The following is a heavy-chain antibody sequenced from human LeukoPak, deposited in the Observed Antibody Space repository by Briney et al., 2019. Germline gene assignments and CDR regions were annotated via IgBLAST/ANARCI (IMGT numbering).Heavy chain of an antibody. Sequence: GAXXKXSCKASGYPFTSYYMHWVRQAPGQGREWMGIINPSGGSTSYSQKFQGRVTITRDTSTSTVYMELSSLRSEDTAVYYCARGYDSSGYYTAYWGQGTLVTVSS. CDR1: GYPFTSYY. CDR3: ARGYDSSGYYTAY. D-gene: IGHD3-22*01. V-gene: IGHV1-46*03. J-gene: IGHJ4*02. CDR2: INPSGGST.